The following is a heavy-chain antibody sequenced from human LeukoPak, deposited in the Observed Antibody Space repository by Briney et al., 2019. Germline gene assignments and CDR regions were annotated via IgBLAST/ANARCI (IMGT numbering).Heavy chain of an antibody. CDR2: IKQDGSEK. Sequence: GGSLRLSCAASGFTFSSYWMSWVRQAPGKGLEWVANIKQDGSEKYYVDSVKGRFTISSDNAKNSLYLQMNSLRAEDTAVYYCARDGYSRPNYGMDVWGQGTTVTVSS. J-gene: IGHJ6*02. D-gene: IGHD5-18*01. CDR1: GFTFSSYW. CDR3: ARDGYSRPNYGMDV. V-gene: IGHV3-7*01.